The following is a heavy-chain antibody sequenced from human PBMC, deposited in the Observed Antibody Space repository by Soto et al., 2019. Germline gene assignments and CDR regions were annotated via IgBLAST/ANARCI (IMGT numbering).Heavy chain of an antibody. D-gene: IGHD3-16*01. CDR2: IVPLSGTP. CDR1: GGNSNSFS. J-gene: IGHJ4*02. Sequence: QVRLVQSGAEVKKPGSSVKLSCKVSGGNSNSFSIAWMRQAPGQGLQWLGTIVPLSGTPNHAQQFQARVTITADTSTNTAYVELSSLRSEDTAIYYCARDWRQMSRGGFFDYWGQGSLVTISS. CDR3: ARDWRQMSRGGFFDY. V-gene: IGHV1-69*06.